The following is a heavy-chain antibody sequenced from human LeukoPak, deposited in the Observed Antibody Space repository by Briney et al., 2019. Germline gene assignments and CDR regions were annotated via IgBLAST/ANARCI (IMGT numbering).Heavy chain of an antibody. Sequence: GASVKVSCKASGYTFTGYYMHWVRQAPGQGLEWMGWINPNSGGTNYAQRFQGRITMTSDTSITTAFMELSGLRSDDTAVYYCASLGAADFDHWGQGTLVTVSS. CDR3: ASLGAADFDH. V-gene: IGHV1-2*02. D-gene: IGHD1-26*01. CDR1: GYTFTGYY. J-gene: IGHJ4*02. CDR2: INPNSGGT.